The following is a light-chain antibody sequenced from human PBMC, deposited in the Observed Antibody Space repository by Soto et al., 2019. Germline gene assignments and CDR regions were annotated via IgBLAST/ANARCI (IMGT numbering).Light chain of an antibody. CDR2: AAS. CDR1: QSISSW. Sequence: DIQMTQSPSTLSASVGDRFTITCLASQSISSWLAWYQQKPGKAPKLLIYAASSLQSGVPSRFSGSGSGTDFTLTISSLQPEDFTTYYCQQNYNTLITFGQGTRLEIK. J-gene: IGKJ5*01. CDR3: QQNYNTLIT. V-gene: IGKV1-39*01.